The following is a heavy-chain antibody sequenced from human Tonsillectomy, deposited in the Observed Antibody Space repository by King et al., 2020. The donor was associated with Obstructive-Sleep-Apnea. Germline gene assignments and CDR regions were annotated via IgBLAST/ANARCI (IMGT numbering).Heavy chain of an antibody. CDR2: IYGDGSST. J-gene: IGHJ4*02. CDR3: ARVDSGYYLD. Sequence: VQLVESGGGLVQPGGSLRLSCAASGFTFSSYWMHWVRQVPGKGLVWVSRIYGDGSSTTYADSVKGRFTMSRDNTKRTLYLQMNRLGAEDTAVYYCARVDSGYYLDWGQGTLVTVSS. V-gene: IGHV3-74*01. CDR1: GFTFSSYW. D-gene: IGHD3-22*01.